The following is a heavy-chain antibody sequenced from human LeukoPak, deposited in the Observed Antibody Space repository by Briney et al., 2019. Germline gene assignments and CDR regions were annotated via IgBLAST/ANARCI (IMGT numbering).Heavy chain of an antibody. J-gene: IGHJ5*02. V-gene: IGHV3-23*01. CDR1: GFTFSSYA. CDR3: FPQYCDGGSCYLNWFDP. D-gene: IGHD2-15*01. Sequence: PGGSLRLSCAASGFTFSSYAMSWVRQAPGKGLEWVSTISGSGSSTYYADSVKGRFTISRDNSKNTVYLQMNSLRAEDTAEYYSFPQYCDGGSCYLNWFDPWGQGTVVTVSS. CDR2: ISGSGSST.